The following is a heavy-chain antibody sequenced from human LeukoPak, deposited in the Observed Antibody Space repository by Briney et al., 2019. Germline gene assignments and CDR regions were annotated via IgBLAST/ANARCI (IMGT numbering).Heavy chain of an antibody. CDR1: GLTFTKAW. CDR2: IKSNTDGGTT. D-gene: IGHD3-22*01. Sequence: GGSQRLSCAASGLTFTKAWMTWVRQAPGEGLEWVGRIKSNTDGGTTDYAAPVKGRFTIPRDDSKTTLYLQMNSLKTEDTGVYYCTTNPYDKSGYHIWGQGTMVTVSS. V-gene: IGHV3-15*01. J-gene: IGHJ3*02. CDR3: TTNPYDKSGYHI.